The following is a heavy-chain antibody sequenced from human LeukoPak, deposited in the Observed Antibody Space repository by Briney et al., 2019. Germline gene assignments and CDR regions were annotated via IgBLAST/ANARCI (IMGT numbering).Heavy chain of an antibody. CDR3: VKGVLFGPDYGDN. CDR2: IRYDGSHK. J-gene: IGHJ4*02. D-gene: IGHD4/OR15-4a*01. Sequence: PGGSLRLSCAASGFTFSNHGMHWVRQAPGKGLEWLSFIRYDGSHKYHADSVKGRFSISRDNSKNILYLQMNSLRPEDTAVYYCVKGVLFGPDYGDNWGQGTLVIVSS. CDR1: GFTFSNHG. V-gene: IGHV3-30*02.